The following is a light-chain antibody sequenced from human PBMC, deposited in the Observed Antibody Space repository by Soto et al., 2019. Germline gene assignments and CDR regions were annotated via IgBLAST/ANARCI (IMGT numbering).Light chain of an antibody. CDR3: QQYNSWPET. CDR2: DAS. J-gene: IGKJ1*01. V-gene: IGKV3-15*01. Sequence: EIVMTQSTATLTVSPGERATLSCRASQSVGSDLAWYQQKPGQAPRLFIYDASTRATGIPARFSGSGSGTECTLTISSLQSEDVAVYYCQQYNSWPETLGQGTKVDI. CDR1: QSVGSD.